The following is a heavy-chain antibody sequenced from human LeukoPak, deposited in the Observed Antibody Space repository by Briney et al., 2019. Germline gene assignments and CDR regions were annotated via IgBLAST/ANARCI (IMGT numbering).Heavy chain of an antibody. Sequence: GRSLRLSCAASGFTFDDYAMHWVRQAPGKGLEWVSGISWNSGSIGYADSVKGRFTISRDNAKNSLYLQMNSLRAEDMALYYCAKDWGLRGGYDYGNYFDYWGQGTLVTVSS. D-gene: IGHD5-12*01. J-gene: IGHJ4*02. CDR2: ISWNSGSI. CDR3: AKDWGLRGGYDYGNYFDY. V-gene: IGHV3-9*03. CDR1: GFTFDDYA.